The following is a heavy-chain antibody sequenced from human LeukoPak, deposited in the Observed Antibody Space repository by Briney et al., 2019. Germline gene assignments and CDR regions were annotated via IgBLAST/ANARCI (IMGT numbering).Heavy chain of an antibody. V-gene: IGHV3-74*01. CDR3: ARGDSGYAPTGYYGMDV. J-gene: IGHJ6*02. D-gene: IGHD5-12*01. Sequence: GGSLRLSCAASGFTFSSYWMHWVRQAPGKGLVWVSRINSDGSSTSYADSVKGRFAISRDNAKNTLYLQMNSLRAEDTAVYYCARGDSGYAPTGYYGMDVWGRGTTVTVSS. CDR1: GFTFSSYW. CDR2: INSDGSST.